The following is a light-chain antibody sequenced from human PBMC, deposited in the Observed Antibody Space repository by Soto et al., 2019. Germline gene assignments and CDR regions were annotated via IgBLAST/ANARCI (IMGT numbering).Light chain of an antibody. CDR3: QQRHMWPIT. CDR2: DAS. Sequence: IVLTQSPATLSLSPGERATLSCRASQSVSSYLAWYQQKGGQAPRLLIYDASSRATGIPARFSGSGSGTDFTLTISSLEPEDFAVYYCQQRHMWPITFGQGTRLEIK. J-gene: IGKJ5*01. CDR1: QSVSSY. V-gene: IGKV3-11*01.